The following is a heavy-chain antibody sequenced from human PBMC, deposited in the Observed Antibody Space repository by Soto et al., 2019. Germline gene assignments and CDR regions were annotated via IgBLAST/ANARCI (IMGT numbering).Heavy chain of an antibody. J-gene: IGHJ5*02. Sequence: SETLSLTCTVSGGSISSYYWSWIRQPPGKGLEWIGYIYYSGSTNYNPSLKSRVTISVDTSKNQFSLKLSSVTAADTAVYYCAKRGPSNWFDPWGQGTLVTVSS. CDR2: IYYSGST. D-gene: IGHD3-16*01. V-gene: IGHV4-59*01. CDR3: AKRGPSNWFDP. CDR1: GGSISSYY.